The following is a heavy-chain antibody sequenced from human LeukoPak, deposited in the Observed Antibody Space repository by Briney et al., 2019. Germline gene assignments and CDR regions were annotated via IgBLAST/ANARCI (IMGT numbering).Heavy chain of an antibody. CDR2: IYTSGST. D-gene: IGHD3-22*01. J-gene: IGHJ6*03. CDR3: ARTLSSGYPNYYYYMDV. V-gene: IGHV4-4*07. CDR1: GGSIIDYY. Sequence: SETLSLTCTVSGGSIIDYYWSWTRQSAGKGLEWIGRIYTSGSTNYNPSLKSRVTISVDTSKNQFSLKLSSVTAADTAVYYCARTLSSGYPNYYYYMDVWGKGTTVTVSS.